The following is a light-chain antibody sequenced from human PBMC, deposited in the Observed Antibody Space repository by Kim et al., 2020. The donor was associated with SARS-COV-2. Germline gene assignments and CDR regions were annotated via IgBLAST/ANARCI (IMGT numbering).Light chain of an antibody. V-gene: IGLV3-1*01. CDR2: QDT. CDR3: QAWDSSTVV. CDR1: KLGDKY. J-gene: IGLJ2*01. Sequence: VSPGQTASITCSGDKLGDKYTCWYQQKPGQSPVVVIYQDTKRPSGIPERFSGSNSGNTATLTISGTQTMDEADYYCQAWDSSTVVFGGGTQLTVL.